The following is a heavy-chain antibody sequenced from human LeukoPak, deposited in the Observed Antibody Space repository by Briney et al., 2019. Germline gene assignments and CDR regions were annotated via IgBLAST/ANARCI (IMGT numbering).Heavy chain of an antibody. Sequence: ASVKVSCKASGYTFTGYYMHWVRQAPGQGLEWMGWINPNSGGTNYAQKFQGRVTMTRDTSISTAYMELSRLRSDDTAVYYCARARSDLWFGEGYYFDYWGQGTLVTVSS. D-gene: IGHD3-10*01. J-gene: IGHJ4*02. CDR1: GYTFTGYY. CDR3: ARARSDLWFGEGYYFDY. V-gene: IGHV1-2*02. CDR2: INPNSGGT.